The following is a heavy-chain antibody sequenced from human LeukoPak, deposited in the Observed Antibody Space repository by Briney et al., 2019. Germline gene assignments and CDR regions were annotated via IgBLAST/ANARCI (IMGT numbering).Heavy chain of an antibody. CDR2: IWYDGSEE. CDR3: AKDWGTSGDRSSYGFFDH. J-gene: IGHJ4*02. V-gene: IGHV3-33*06. CDR1: GFTFSTSG. D-gene: IGHD6-19*01. Sequence: PGGSLRLSCAASGFTFSTSGMHWVRQAPGKGLKWVAVIWYDGSEEYYADSVKGRFTVSRDNSKNTVYLQMNSVRAEDTAMYYCAKDWGTSGDRSSYGFFDHWGQGALVTVSS.